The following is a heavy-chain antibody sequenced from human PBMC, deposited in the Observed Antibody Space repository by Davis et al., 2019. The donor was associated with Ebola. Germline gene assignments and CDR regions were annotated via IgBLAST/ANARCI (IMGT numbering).Heavy chain of an antibody. CDR1: GGSFSGYY. D-gene: IGHD6-13*01. J-gene: IGHJ5*02. V-gene: IGHV4-34*01. Sequence: MPSQTLSLTCPLYGGSFSGYYWSWIRQLPGKGLEWIGEINHSGSTNYNPSLKSRVTISVDTSKNQFSLKLSSVTAADTAVYYCARTPMYGSSWYCWFDPWAREPWSPSPQ. CDR3: ARTPMYGSSWYCWFDP. CDR2: INHSGST.